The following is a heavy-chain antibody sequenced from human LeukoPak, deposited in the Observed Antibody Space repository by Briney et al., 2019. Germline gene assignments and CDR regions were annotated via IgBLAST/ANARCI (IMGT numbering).Heavy chain of an antibody. D-gene: IGHD6-13*01. J-gene: IGHJ4*02. CDR1: GFTFSSYA. CDR2: ISSNGGST. CDR3: ASSLPSSN. V-gene: IGHV3-64*01. Sequence: PGGSLRLSCAASGFTFSSYAMHWVRQAPGKGLEYVSAISSNGGSTYYANSVKGRFTIPRDNSKNTLYLQMGSLRAEDMAVYYCASSLPSSNWGQGTLVTVSS.